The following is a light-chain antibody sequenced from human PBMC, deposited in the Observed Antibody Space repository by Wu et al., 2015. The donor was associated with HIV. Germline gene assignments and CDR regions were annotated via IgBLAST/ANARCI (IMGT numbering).Light chain of an antibody. V-gene: IGKV3-20*01. CDR3: QQYGSSPLYS. Sequence: ESVLTQSPGTLSLSPGERVTLSCRASQSVSTYLAWYQQKPGQAPRLLIYGASSRATGIPDRFSGSGSGTDFTLTISRLEPEDFAVYYCQQYGSSPLYSFGQGDQAGDQT. J-gene: IGKJ2*03. CDR2: GAS. CDR1: QSVSTY.